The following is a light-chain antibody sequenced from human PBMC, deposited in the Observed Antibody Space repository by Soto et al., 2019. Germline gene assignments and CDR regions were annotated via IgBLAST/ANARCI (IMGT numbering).Light chain of an antibody. CDR1: SSDVGAYNY. V-gene: IGLV2-14*01. CDR3: SSYTSRSTNFV. J-gene: IGLJ1*01. Sequence: QSVLTQPASVSGSPGQSITISCTGTSSDVGAYNYVSWYQQHPGKAPKFMIYEVSNRPSGVSNRFSGSKSGNTASLTISGLQAEDEADYYCSSYTSRSTNFVLGNGTTVT. CDR2: EVS.